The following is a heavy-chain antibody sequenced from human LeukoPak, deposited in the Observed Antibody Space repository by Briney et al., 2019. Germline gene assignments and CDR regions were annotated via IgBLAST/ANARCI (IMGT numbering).Heavy chain of an antibody. CDR1: GFTFSSYA. CDR3: AREGTLDAFDI. J-gene: IGHJ3*02. V-gene: IGHV3-23*01. CDR2: INGSGGTT. D-gene: IGHD1-1*01. Sequence: GGSLRLSCAASGFTFSSYAMSWVRQAPGKGLEWVSDINGSGGTTYYADSVKGRFTISRDNAKNSLYLQMNSLRAEDTAVYYCAREGTLDAFDIWGQGTMVTVSS.